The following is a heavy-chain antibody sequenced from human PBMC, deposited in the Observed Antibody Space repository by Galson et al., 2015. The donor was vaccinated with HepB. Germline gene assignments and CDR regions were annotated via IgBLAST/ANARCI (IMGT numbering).Heavy chain of an antibody. CDR2: INTNTGNP. J-gene: IGHJ4*02. CDR3: ARDHRIPSALENYGSGSYYPLVPLGNFDY. D-gene: IGHD3-10*01. CDR1: GYTFTSYA. V-gene: IGHV7-4-1*02. Sequence: SVKVSCKASGYTFTSYAMNWVRQAPGQGLEWMGWINTNTGNPTYAQGFTGRFVFSLDTSVSTAYLQISSLKAEDTAVYYCARDHRIPSALENYGSGSYYPLVPLGNFDYWGQGTLVTVSS.